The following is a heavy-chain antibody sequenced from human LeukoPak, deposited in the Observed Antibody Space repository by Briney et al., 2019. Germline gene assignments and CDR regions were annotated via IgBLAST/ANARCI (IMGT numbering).Heavy chain of an antibody. J-gene: IGHJ3*02. D-gene: IGHD6-19*01. Sequence: ASVKVSCKTSGYTFADYYMHWVRQAPGQGLEWMGWINPHSGATIYSQKFQGRVTMTRDTSISTAYMELSRLTSDDTAVYYCARSKQWRLDAFDIWGQGTMVTVSS. CDR3: ARSKQWRLDAFDI. CDR1: GYTFADYY. CDR2: INPHSGAT. V-gene: IGHV1-2*02.